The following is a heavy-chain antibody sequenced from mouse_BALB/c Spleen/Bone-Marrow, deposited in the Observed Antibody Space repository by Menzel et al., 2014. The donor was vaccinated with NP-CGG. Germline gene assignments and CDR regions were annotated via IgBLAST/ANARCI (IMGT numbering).Heavy chain of an antibody. CDR2: INPDSSTI. J-gene: IGHJ3*01. D-gene: IGHD1-2*01. V-gene: IGHV4-1*02. Sequence: DVHLVESGGGLVQPGGSLKLSCAASGFDFSRYWMTWVRQAPGKGLEWIGEINPDSSTINYTPSLKDKFIISRDNAKNTLYLQMNKVRSEDTALYYCAKNYYYGYVAYWGLGTLVTVSA. CDR3: AKNYYYGYVAY. CDR1: GFDFSRYW.